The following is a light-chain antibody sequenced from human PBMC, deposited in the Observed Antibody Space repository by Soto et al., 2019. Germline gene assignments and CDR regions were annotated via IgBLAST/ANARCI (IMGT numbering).Light chain of an antibody. V-gene: IGLV2-14*01. J-gene: IGLJ3*02. CDR2: EVT. Sequence: QSARTQPASVSGSPGQSITISCTGTRSDVGGDGYVSWYQQHPGKAPKAMIYEVTNRPAGVSFRFSGSKSGNTASLTISGLQAEDEADYYCASNTASGTRVFGRGTKLTVL. CDR1: RSDVGGDGY. CDR3: ASNTASGTRV.